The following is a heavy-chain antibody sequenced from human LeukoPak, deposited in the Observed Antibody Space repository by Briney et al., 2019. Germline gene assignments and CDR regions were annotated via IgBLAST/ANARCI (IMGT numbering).Heavy chain of an antibody. CDR3: ATYRRWEDGAFDI. Sequence: ASVKVSCKVSGYTLTELSMHWVRQARGKGLEWMGGFDPEDGETIYAQKFQGRVTMTEDTSTDTAYMELSSLRPEDTAVYYCATYRRWEDGAFDIWGQGTMVTVSS. V-gene: IGHV1-24*01. J-gene: IGHJ3*02. D-gene: IGHD1-26*01. CDR1: GYTLTELS. CDR2: FDPEDGET.